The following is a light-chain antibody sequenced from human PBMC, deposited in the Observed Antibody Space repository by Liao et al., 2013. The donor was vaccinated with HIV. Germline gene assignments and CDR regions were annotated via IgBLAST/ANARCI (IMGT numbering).Light chain of an antibody. Sequence: SYVLTQPPSVSVAPGRDGQHYLWGTSTLEVKVVHWYRQMPGQAPILVISYNSDRPSGIPERFSGSNSGNTATLTISRVGSRGSEADYYCQVWDSSSDHYVFGTGTKVTVL. V-gene: IGLV3-21*01. CDR3: QVWDSSSDHYV. J-gene: IGLJ1*01. CDR2: YNS. CDR1: TLEVKV.